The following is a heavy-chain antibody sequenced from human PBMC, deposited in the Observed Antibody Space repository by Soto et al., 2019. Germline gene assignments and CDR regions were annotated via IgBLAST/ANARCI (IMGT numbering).Heavy chain of an antibody. J-gene: IGHJ6*02. V-gene: IGHV4-59*01. D-gene: IGHD3-9*01. CDR3: ARGDGRYGDWLLAYNYDVLYF. Sequence: AKLPLTCSVSGGTISSYYWSWFRQPPGKGLEWIGYIYYSGSTNYNPSLKSRVTISVDTSKNQFSLKLSSVTAADTAVYYCARGDGRYGDWLLAYNYDVLYFCGQGSTVTGSS. CDR2: IYYSGST. CDR1: GGTISSYY.